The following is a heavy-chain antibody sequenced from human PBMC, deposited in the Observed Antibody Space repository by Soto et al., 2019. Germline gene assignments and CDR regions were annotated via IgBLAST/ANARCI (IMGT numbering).Heavy chain of an antibody. CDR1: GGSISSGGYY. D-gene: IGHD3-10*01. Sequence: QVQLQESGPGLVKPSQTLSLTCTVSGGSISSGGYYWSWIRQHPGKGLEWIGYIYYSGSTYYNPSLKSRVTISVDTSKNQFALKLSSVTAADTAVYYCASGYYYYGSGSYYYYYYMDVWGKGTTVTVSS. CDR2: IYYSGST. CDR3: ASGYYYYGSGSYYYYYYMDV. V-gene: IGHV4-31*03. J-gene: IGHJ6*03.